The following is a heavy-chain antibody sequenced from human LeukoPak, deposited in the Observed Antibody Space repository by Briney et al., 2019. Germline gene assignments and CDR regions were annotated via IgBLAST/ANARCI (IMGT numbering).Heavy chain of an antibody. CDR1: GFTFSRYW. V-gene: IGHV3-74*01. Sequence: PGGSLRLSCAASGFTFSRYWMYWVRRVPGKGLVWVSRVNTDGATTNYADSVQGRFTVSRDNAKSTLYLQMNSLRAEDTAVYFCTSDYCSDGSCFSGPGYWGQGTLATVSS. J-gene: IGHJ4*02. CDR3: TSDYCSDGSCFSGPGY. D-gene: IGHD2-15*01. CDR2: VNTDGATT.